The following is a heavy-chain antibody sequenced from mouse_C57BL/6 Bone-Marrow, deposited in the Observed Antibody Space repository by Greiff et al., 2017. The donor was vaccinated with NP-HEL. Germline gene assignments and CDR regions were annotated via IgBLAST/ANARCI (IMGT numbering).Heavy chain of an antibody. CDR2: ISSGSSTI. J-gene: IGHJ3*01. Sequence: EVHLVESGGGLVKPGGSLKLSCAASGFTFSDYGMHWVRQAPEKGLEWVAYISSGSSTIYYADTVKGRFTISRDNAKNTLFLQMTSLRSEDTAMYYCAPANYYGSSRFAYWGQGTLVTVSA. CDR1: GFTFSDYG. CDR3: APANYYGSSRFAY. D-gene: IGHD1-1*01. V-gene: IGHV5-17*01.